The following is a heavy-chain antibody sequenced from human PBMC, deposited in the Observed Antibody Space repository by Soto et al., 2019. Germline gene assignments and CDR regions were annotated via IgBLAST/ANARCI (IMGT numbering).Heavy chain of an antibody. D-gene: IGHD3-9*01. V-gene: IGHV3-23*01. CDR1: GFTFSSYA. J-gene: IGHJ4*02. CDR2: ISGSGGST. CDR3: AKVVLRYFDWLLSPLEYYFDY. Sequence: GGSLRLSCAASGFTFSSYAMSWVRQAPGKGLEWVSAISGSGGSTYYADSVKGRFTISGDNSKNTLYLQMNSLRAEDTAVYYCAKVVLRYFDWLLSPLEYYFDYWGQGTLVTVSS.